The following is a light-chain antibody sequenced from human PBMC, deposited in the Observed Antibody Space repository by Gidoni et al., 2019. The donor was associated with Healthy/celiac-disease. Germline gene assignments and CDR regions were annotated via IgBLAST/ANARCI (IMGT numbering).Light chain of an antibody. CDR2: GAS. Sequence: EIVFTQSPGTMPLAPGERATLSCRASQSVSSSYLAWYQQKPGQAPRLLIYGASSRATGIPDRFSGSGSGTDFTLTISRLEPEDFAVYYCQQYDSSPQTFGQGTKVEIK. J-gene: IGKJ1*01. V-gene: IGKV3-20*01. CDR1: QSVSSSY. CDR3: QQYDSSPQT.